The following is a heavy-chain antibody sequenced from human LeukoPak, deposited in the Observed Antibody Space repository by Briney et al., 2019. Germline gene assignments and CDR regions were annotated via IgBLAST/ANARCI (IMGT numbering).Heavy chain of an antibody. CDR3: ARDRQAGYSGDEDAFDI. CDR2: ISGSGGST. V-gene: IGHV3-23*01. D-gene: IGHD5-12*01. J-gene: IGHJ3*02. CDR1: GFTFSSYG. Sequence: GGSLRLSCAASGFTFSSYGMSWVRQAPGKGLEWVSAISGSGGSTYYADSVKGRFTISRDNSKNTLYLQMNSLRAEDTAVYYCARDRQAGYSGDEDAFDIWGQGTMVTVSS.